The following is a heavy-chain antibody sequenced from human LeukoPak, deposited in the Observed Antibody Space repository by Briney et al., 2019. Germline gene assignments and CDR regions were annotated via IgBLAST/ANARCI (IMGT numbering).Heavy chain of an antibody. CDR1: GFTFSGYA. CDR3: AKDPWFGRYFY. V-gene: IGHV3-23*01. Sequence: GGSLRLSCAASGFTFSGYAMSWVRQAPGKGLEWVSAISGSGGSTYYADSVKGRFTISRDNSKNTLYLQMNSLRAEDTAVYYCAKDPWFGRYFYWGQGTLVTVSS. D-gene: IGHD3-10*01. J-gene: IGHJ4*02. CDR2: ISGSGGST.